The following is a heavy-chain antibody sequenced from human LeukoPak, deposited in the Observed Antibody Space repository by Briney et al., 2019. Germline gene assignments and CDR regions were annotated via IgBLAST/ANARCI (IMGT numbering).Heavy chain of an antibody. CDR1: GGSISSHYY. CDR2: IYSSGNS. Sequence: SETLSLTCTVSGGSISSHYYWNWFRQPAGKGLEWIGRIYSSGNSYYNASLQSRVTMSVDTSKNQFSLRLSSVTAADTAVYYCARWEYDFWNGYLAYWGQGTLVIVSS. J-gene: IGHJ4*02. CDR3: ARWEYDFWNGYLAY. V-gene: IGHV4-4*07. D-gene: IGHD3-3*01.